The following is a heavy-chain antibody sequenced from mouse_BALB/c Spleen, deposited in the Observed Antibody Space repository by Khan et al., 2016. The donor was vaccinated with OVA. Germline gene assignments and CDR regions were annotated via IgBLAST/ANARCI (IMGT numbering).Heavy chain of an antibody. CDR1: GYSITSDYA. D-gene: IGHD2-14*01. CDR2: ISSTGGT. CDR3: ARSLYYSYGYALDC. J-gene: IGHJ4*01. V-gene: IGHV3-2*02. Sequence: VQLKESGPSLVKPSQSLSLTCTVTGYSITSDYAWNWIRQFPGNKLEWMGYISSTGGTSYNPSLKSRISITRDTSKNQFFLQLKSVTAGDTATYYCARSLYYSYGYALDCWGRGTLVTVSS.